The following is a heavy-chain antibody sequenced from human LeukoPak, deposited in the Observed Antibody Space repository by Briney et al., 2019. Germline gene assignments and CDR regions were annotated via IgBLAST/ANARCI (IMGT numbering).Heavy chain of an antibody. D-gene: IGHD3-22*01. V-gene: IGHV4-39*07. J-gene: IGHJ4*02. Sequence: PFQTLSLTCTVSGGSISSSSYYWGWIRQPPGKGLEWIGSIYYSGSTYYNPSLKSRVTISVDTSKNQFSLKLSSVTAADTAVYYCARDRYYYDSSARYFDYWGQGTLVTVSS. CDR3: ARDRYYYDSSARYFDY. CDR1: GGSISSSSYY. CDR2: IYYSGST.